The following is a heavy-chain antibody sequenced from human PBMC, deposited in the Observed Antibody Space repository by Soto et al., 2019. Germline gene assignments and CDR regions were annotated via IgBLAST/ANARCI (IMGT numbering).Heavy chain of an antibody. CDR1: GGTFSSYL. Sequence: QVQLIQSGAEVKTPGSSVKVSCKASGGTFSSYLMGWVRQAPGQGLEWMGGIIPVFGRATYSQKFQGRVTTTADDSTSTVDMELSGLQSEDTAVYYCILDCTSMSCYGYLGVDVWAQGTTVTVSS. CDR2: IIPVFGRA. J-gene: IGHJ6*02. CDR3: ILDCTSMSCYGYLGVDV. D-gene: IGHD5-18*01. V-gene: IGHV1-69*01.